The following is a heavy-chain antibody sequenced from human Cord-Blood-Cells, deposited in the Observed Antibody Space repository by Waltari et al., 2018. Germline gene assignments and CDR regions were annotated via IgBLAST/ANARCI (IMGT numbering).Heavy chain of an antibody. V-gene: IGHV4-38-2*02. CDR2: IYHSGST. D-gene: IGHD2-2*01. CDR1: GYSISSGYY. CDR3: ARVGRCSSTSCYWYFDL. Sequence: QVQLQESGPGLVKPSETLSLTCTVSGYSISSGYYWGWIRQPPGKGLEWIGSIYHSGSTYYNPSLKSRVTISVDKSKNQFSLKLSSVTAADTAVYYCARVGRCSSTSCYWYFDLWGRGTLVTVSS. J-gene: IGHJ2*01.